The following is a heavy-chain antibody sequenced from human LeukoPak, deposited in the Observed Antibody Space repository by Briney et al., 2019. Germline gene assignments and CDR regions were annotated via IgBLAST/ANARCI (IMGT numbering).Heavy chain of an antibody. CDR2: IGRYGVTT. J-gene: IGHJ6*03. CDR3: ARAVVVPAATYYMDV. Sequence: GGSLRLSCAASGFTLSTYEMNWVRQAPGKGLEWVAYIGRYGVTTYYADSVKGRFTISGDNAKNSLNLQMNSLRAEDTAVYYCARAVVVPAATYYMDVWGKGTTVTVSS. V-gene: IGHV3-48*03. CDR1: GFTLSTYE. D-gene: IGHD2-2*01.